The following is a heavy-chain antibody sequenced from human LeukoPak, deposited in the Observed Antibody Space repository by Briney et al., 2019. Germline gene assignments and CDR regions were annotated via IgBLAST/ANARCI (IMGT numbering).Heavy chain of an antibody. V-gene: IGHV3-23*01. CDR1: GFTFSSYW. CDR3: AKDHAFYDSSGYYYY. CDR2: ISGSGGST. J-gene: IGHJ4*02. D-gene: IGHD3-22*01. Sequence: GGSLRLSCAASGFTFSSYWMSWVRQAPGKGLEWVSAISGSGGSTYYADSVKGRFTISRDNSKNTLYLQMNSLRAEDTAVYYCAKDHAFYDSSGYYYYWGQGTLVTVSS.